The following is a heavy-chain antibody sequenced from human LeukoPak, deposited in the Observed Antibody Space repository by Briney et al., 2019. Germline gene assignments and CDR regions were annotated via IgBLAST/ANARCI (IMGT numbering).Heavy chain of an antibody. CDR3: ASQGTTMIVVNDY. J-gene: IGHJ4*02. CDR2: IIPILGIA. CDR1: GGTFSSYA. V-gene: IGHV1-69*04. D-gene: IGHD3-22*01. Sequence: SVKVSCKASGGTFSSYAISWVRQAPGQGLEWVGRIIPILGIANYAQKFQGRITITADKSTSTAYMELSSLRSEDTAVYYCASQGTTMIVVNDYWGQGTLVTVSS.